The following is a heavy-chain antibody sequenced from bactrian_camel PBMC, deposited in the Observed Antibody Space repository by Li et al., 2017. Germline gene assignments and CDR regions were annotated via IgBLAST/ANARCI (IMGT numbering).Heavy chain of an antibody. CDR3: KTDGPCSNWFS. V-gene: IGHV3S40*01. CDR2: INTGGGNT. Sequence: VQLVEYGGGLVQPGGSLRLSCAASGFGFSNYDMNWVRQAPGKGLEWVSAINTGGGNTYYADSVKGRFTISRDKAKHTVYLQMSSLKPEDTAMYSCKTDGPCSNWFSGGQGTQVTVS. CDR1: GFGFSNYD. D-gene: IGHD6*01. J-gene: IGHJ4*01.